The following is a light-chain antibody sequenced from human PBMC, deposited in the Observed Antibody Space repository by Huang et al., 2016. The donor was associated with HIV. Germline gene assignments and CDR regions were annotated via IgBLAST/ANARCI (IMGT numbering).Light chain of an antibody. CDR3: QQYFSTPPWT. V-gene: IGKV1-NL1*01. CDR2: AAS. Sequence: DIQMTQSPSSLSASVGDRVSITCRGSQDISNSLAWYQQKPGEAPKLLLYAASRLESGVPSRFRGSGSGAQYTLTISSLQPADFATYYCQQYFSTPPWTFGQGTKVEIK. CDR1: QDISNS. J-gene: IGKJ1*01.